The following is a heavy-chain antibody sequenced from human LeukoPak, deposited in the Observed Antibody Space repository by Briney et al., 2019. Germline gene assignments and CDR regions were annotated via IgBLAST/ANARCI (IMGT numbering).Heavy chain of an antibody. CDR3: ATYVWGNLTFDY. CDR1: GYTFTSYY. Sequence: GASVKVSCKASGYTFTSYYMHWVRQAPGQGLEWMGIINPSGGSTSYAQKFQGRVTMTRDTSTSTVYMELSSLRSEDTAVYYCATYVWGNLTFDYWGQGTLVTVSS. V-gene: IGHV1-46*01. CDR2: INPSGGST. D-gene: IGHD3-16*01. J-gene: IGHJ4*02.